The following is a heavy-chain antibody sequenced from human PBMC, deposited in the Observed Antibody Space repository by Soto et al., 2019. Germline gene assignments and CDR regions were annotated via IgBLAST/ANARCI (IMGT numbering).Heavy chain of an antibody. D-gene: IGHD6-13*01. V-gene: IGHV4-34*01. CDR3: ASSGAAAGQTVGHRWFDP. CDR2: INHSGST. CDR1: GGSFSGYY. J-gene: IGHJ5*02. Sequence: QVQLQQWGAGLSKPSETLSLTCAVYGGSFSGYYWSWIRQPPGKGLEWIGEINHSGSTNYNPSLKSRVTISVDTSKNQFSLKLSSVTAADTAVYYCASSGAAAGQTVGHRWFDPWGQGTLVTVSS.